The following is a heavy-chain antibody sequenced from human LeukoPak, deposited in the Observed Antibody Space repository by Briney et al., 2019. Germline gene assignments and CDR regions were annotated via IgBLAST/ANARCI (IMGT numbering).Heavy chain of an antibody. CDR2: ISISGSKT. CDR1: GFAFNSYI. V-gene: IGHV3-23*01. Sequence: PGGSLRLSCAASGFAFNSYIMSWVRQAPGKGLEWVSAISISGSKTYYADSVKGRFTISRDNSKNTLYLQMNSLRAEDTAVYYCANEIRPNDYWGQGTQVTVSS. CDR3: ANEIRPNDY. D-gene: IGHD4-17*01. J-gene: IGHJ4*02.